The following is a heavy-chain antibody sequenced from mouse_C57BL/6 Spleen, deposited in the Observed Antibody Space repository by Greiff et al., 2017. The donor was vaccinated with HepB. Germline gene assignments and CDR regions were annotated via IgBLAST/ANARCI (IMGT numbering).Heavy chain of an antibody. Sequence: EVQLQQSGPELVKPGASVKISCKASGYTFTDYYMNWVKQSHGKSLEWIGDINPNNGGTSYNQKFKGKATLTVDKSSSTAYMELRSLTSEDSAVYYCAREGSRVTTYYYAMDYWGQGTSVTVSS. J-gene: IGHJ4*01. V-gene: IGHV1-26*01. D-gene: IGHD2-2*01. CDR3: AREGSRVTTYYYAMDY. CDR1: GYTFTDYY. CDR2: INPNNGGT.